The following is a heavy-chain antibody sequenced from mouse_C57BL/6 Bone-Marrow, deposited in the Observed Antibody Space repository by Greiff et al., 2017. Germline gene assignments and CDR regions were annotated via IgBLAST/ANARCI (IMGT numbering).Heavy chain of an antibody. Sequence: QVTLKESGAELARPGASVKLSCKASGYTFTSYGISWVKQRTGQGLEWIGEIYPRSGNTYYNEKFKGKATLTADKSSSTAYMELRSLTSEDSAVYFCARSLRYYGSSSFDYWGQGTTLTVSS. CDR2: IYPRSGNT. D-gene: IGHD1-1*01. J-gene: IGHJ2*01. CDR1: GYTFTSYG. V-gene: IGHV1-81*01. CDR3: ARSLRYYGSSSFDY.